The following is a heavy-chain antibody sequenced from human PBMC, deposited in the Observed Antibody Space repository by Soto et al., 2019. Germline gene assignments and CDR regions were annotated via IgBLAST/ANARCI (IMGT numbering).Heavy chain of an antibody. D-gene: IGHD1-26*01. CDR3: AHTSRGVDGSNFDY. V-gene: IGHV3-30*03. CDR1: GFTFSSYG. Sequence: QVQLVESGGGVVQPGRSLRLSCAASGFTFSSYGMHWVRQAPGKGLEWVAVISYDGSNKYYADSVKGRFTISRDNSKNTLYLQMNSLRAEDTAVYYCAHTSRGVDGSNFDYWGQGNLVTVSS. J-gene: IGHJ4*02. CDR2: ISYDGSNK.